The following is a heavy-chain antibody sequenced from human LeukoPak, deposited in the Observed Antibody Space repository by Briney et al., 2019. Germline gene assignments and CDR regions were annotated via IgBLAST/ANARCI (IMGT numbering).Heavy chain of an antibody. CDR3: ARVYGSGSYYQIYFDY. CDR1: GGSISSGGYY. V-gene: IGHV4-31*03. Sequence: SETLSLTCTVSGGSISSGGYYWSWIRQHPGRGLEWIGYIYYSGSTYYNPSLKSRVTISVDTSKNQFSLKLGSVTAADTAVYYCARVYGSGSYYQIYFDYWGQGTLVTVSS. CDR2: IYYSGST. D-gene: IGHD3-10*01. J-gene: IGHJ4*02.